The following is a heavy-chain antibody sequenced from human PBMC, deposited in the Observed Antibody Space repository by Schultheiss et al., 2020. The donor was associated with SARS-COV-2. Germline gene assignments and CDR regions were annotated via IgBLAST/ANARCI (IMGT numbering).Heavy chain of an antibody. CDR3: ARGITMVRGVIGWFDP. V-gene: IGHV3-48*01. J-gene: IGHJ5*02. CDR2: ISSSSSTI. Sequence: GGSLRLSCAASGFTFSSYSMNWVRQAPGKGLEWVSYISSSSSTIYYADSVKGRFTISRDNAKNSLYLQMNSLRAEDTAVYYCARGITMVRGVIGWFDPWGQGTLVTVSS. CDR1: GFTFSSYS. D-gene: IGHD3-10*01.